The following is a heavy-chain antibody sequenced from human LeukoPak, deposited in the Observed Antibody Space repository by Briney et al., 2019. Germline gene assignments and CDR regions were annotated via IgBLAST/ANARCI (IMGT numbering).Heavy chain of an antibody. V-gene: IGHV3-30-3*01. D-gene: IGHD5-12*01. Sequence: PGGSLRLSCAASGFTFTSYAMNWVRQAPGKGLEWVSFISFDGSNKYYAGSVKGRFTISRDNSKNTLYLQMINLRTEDTAVYYCARGGVGSGYDFIHDYWGQGTLITVSS. CDR3: ARGGVGSGYDFIHDY. J-gene: IGHJ4*02. CDR1: GFTFTSYA. CDR2: ISFDGSNK.